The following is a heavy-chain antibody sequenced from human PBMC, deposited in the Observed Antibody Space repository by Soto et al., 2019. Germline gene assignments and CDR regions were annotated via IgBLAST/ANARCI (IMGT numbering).Heavy chain of an antibody. CDR3: AREVLWFGEFYGMDV. D-gene: IGHD3-10*01. V-gene: IGHV1-18*01. J-gene: IGHJ6*02. CDR2: ISAYNGNT. Sequence: QVQLVQSGAEVKKPGASVKVSCKASGYTFTSYGISWVRQAPGQGLAWMGWISAYNGNTNYAQKLQGRVTMTTDTSTSTACMELRSLRSDDTAVYYCAREVLWFGEFYGMDVWGQGTTVTVSS. CDR1: GYTFTSYG.